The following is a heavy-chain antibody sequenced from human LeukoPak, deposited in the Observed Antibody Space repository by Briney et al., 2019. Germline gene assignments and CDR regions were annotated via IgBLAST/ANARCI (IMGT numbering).Heavy chain of an antibody. J-gene: IGHJ4*02. CDR2: IYPGDSDT. V-gene: IGHV5-51*01. CDR3: ARRAYYDSSGYYYGLDY. CDR1: GYSFTSYW. Sequence: GESLKISCKGSGYSFTSYWTGWVRQMPGKGLEWMGIIYPGDSDTRYSPSFQGQVTISADKSISTAYLQWSSLKASDTAMYYCARRAYYDSSGYYYGLDYWGQGTLVTVSS. D-gene: IGHD3-22*01.